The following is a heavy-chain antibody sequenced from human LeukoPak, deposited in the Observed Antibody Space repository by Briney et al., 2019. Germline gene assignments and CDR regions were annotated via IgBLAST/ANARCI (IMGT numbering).Heavy chain of an antibody. CDR2: VQTSGVT. V-gene: IGHV4-61*02. CDR3: ARALCINGICEWFDP. CDR1: GASISSGIYL. D-gene: IGHD2-8*01. J-gene: IGHJ5*02. Sequence: SETLSLXCTVSGASISSGIYLWSWIRQPAGKGLEWIGRVQTSGVTNYNPSLESRVTISIGTSKNQFSLTLRSVTAADTAVYYCARALCINGICEWFDPWGQGTLVTVSS.